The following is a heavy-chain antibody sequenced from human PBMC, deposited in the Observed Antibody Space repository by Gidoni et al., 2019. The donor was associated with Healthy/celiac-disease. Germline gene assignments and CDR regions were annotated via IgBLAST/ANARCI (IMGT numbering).Heavy chain of an antibody. D-gene: IGHD6-19*01. CDR1: GFTFSSYA. J-gene: IGHJ4*02. V-gene: IGHV3-30-3*01. CDR3: ASPGIAVDSARITSD. Sequence: QVQLVESGGGVVQPGRSLRLSCAASGFTFSSYAMHWVRQAPGKGLEWVAVISYDGSNKYYADSVKGRFTISRDNSKNTLYLQMNSLRAEDTAVYYCASPGIAVDSARITSDWGQGTLVTVSS. CDR2: ISYDGSNK.